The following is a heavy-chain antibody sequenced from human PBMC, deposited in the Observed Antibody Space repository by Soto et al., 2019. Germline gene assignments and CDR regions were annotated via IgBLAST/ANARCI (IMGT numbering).Heavy chain of an antibody. CDR3: ARGRLLLRWLNWFDP. V-gene: IGHV4-34*01. Sequence: SETLSLTCAVYGGSFSGYYWSWIRQPPGKGLEWIGEINHSGSTNYNPSLKSRVTISVDTTKNQFSLKLSSVTAADTAVYYCARGRLLLRWLNWFDPWGQGTLVTVSS. D-gene: IGHD4-17*01. CDR2: INHSGST. CDR1: GGSFSGYY. J-gene: IGHJ5*02.